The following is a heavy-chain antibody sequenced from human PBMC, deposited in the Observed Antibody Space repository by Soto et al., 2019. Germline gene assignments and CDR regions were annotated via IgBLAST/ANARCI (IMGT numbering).Heavy chain of an antibody. CDR2: IYYSGST. CDR3: AISTVVTPHYFDY. V-gene: IGHV4-61*01. CDR1: GGSVSSGSYY. Sequence: SETLSLTCTVSGGSVSSGSYYWSWIRQPPGKGLEWIGYIYYSGSTNYNPSLKSRVTISVDTSKNQFSLKLSSVTAADTAVYYCAISTVVTPHYFDYWGQGTLVTVSS. J-gene: IGHJ4*02. D-gene: IGHD4-17*01.